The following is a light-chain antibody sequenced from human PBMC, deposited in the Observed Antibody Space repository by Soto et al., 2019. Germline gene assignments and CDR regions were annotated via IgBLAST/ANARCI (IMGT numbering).Light chain of an antibody. CDR3: QQYNSYWT. Sequence: DIQMTQSPSTLSASVGDRVTITCRASQSISSWLAWYQQKPGKAPKLLIYDASSLESGVPSRFSGSGCGTEFTLTISSLQPDDFSTYYCQQYNSYWTFAQGTKVEIK. J-gene: IGKJ1*01. CDR2: DAS. V-gene: IGKV1-5*01. CDR1: QSISSW.